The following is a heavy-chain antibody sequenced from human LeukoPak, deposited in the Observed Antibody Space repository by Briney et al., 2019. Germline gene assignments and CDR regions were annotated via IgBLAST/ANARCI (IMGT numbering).Heavy chain of an antibody. CDR3: ARSDYSGSYYVVDY. Sequence: ASVKVSCKASGYTFTGYYMHWVRQAPGQGLERMGWINPNSGGTNYAQKFQGRVTMTRDTSISTAYMELSRLRSDDTAVYYCARSDYSGSYYVVDYWDQGTLVTVSS. J-gene: IGHJ4*02. CDR2: INPNSGGT. D-gene: IGHD1-26*01. V-gene: IGHV1-2*02. CDR1: GYTFTGYY.